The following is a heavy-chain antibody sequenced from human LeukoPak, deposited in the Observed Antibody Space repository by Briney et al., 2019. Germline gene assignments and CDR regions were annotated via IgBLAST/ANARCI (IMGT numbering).Heavy chain of an antibody. Sequence: GGSLRLSCAASGFTFSSYGMHWVRQAPGKGLEWVAVISYDGSNKYYADSVKGRFTISRDNSKNTLYLQMNSLRAEDTAVYYCARGGGAGRPIDYWGQGTLVTVSS. V-gene: IGHV3-30*03. CDR3: ARGGGAGRPIDY. CDR1: GFTFSSYG. J-gene: IGHJ4*02. D-gene: IGHD1-26*01. CDR2: ISYDGSNK.